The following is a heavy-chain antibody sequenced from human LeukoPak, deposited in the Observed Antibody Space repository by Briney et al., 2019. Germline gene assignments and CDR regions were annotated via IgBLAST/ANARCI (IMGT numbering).Heavy chain of an antibody. J-gene: IGHJ4*02. D-gene: IGHD1-7*01. CDR1: GFTVSSNY. CDR3: ARKAQYNGHYPLDY. V-gene: IGHV3-53*01. Sequence: GGSLRLSCAASGFTVSSNYMSWVRQAPGKGLEWVSGTSDRGDYTYYADSVKGRFTISRDSSKNTLFLQMNSLRAEDTALYFCARKAQYNGHYPLDYWGQGTLVTVSS. CDR2: SDRGDYT.